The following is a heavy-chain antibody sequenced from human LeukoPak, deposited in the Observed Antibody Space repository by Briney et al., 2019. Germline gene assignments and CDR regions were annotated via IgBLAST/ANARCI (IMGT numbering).Heavy chain of an antibody. CDR1: GFTFSSYW. CDR2: IKQDGSEK. CDR3: ARGFLGYCSSTSCPNYYYYGMDV. V-gene: IGHV3-7*01. J-gene: IGHJ6*02. D-gene: IGHD2-2*01. Sequence: GGSLRLSCAASGFTFSSYWMSWVRQAPGKGLEWVANIKQDGSEKYYVDSVKGRFTISRDNAKNSLYLQMNSLRAEDTAVYYCARGFLGYCSSTSCPNYYYYGMDVWGQGTTVTVSS.